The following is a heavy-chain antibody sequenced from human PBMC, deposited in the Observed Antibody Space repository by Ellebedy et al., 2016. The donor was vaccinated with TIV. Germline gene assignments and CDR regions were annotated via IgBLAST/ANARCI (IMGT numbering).Heavy chain of an antibody. V-gene: IGHV3-30-3*01. CDR1: GFTFSSYA. CDR2: ISYDGSNK. CDR3: ARVLGGGWRTADF. Sequence: PSETLSLTCAASGFTFSSYAMHWVRQAPGKGLEWVAVISYDGSNKYYADSVKGRFTISRDNSKNTLYLEMNSLRTEDTALYYCARVLGGGWRTADFWGQGTLVTVTA. D-gene: IGHD6-19*01. J-gene: IGHJ4*02.